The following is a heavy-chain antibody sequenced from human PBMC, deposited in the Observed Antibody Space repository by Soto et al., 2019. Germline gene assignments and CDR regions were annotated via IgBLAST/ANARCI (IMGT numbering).Heavy chain of an antibody. CDR3: ARGRGRYSSGWSWFDP. D-gene: IGHD6-19*01. V-gene: IGHV4-4*02. CDR2: IFQSGST. J-gene: IGHJ5*02. Sequence: SETLSLTCVVSGGTIMSPDWWTFVRQPPGKGLEWIGEIFQSGSTNYTPSLESRVTISVDKSKNQFSLTLTSVTAADTAVYFCARGRGRYSSGWSWFDPWGQGILVTVSS. CDR1: GGTIMSPDW.